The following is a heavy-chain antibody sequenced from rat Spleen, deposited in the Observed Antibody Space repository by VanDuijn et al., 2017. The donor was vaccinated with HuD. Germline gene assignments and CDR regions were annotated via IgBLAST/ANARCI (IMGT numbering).Heavy chain of an antibody. V-gene: IGHV2-15*01. Sequence: QVQLKESGPGLVQPSQTLSLTCTVSGFSLISYAVNWVRQPPGKGLEWMGVMWSDGDTDYNSAIKSRLSISRDTSKSQVYLKMNSLQTEDTATYSCARAGSAAISLGNWFAYWGQGTLVTVSS. CDR3: ARAGSAAISLGNWFAY. J-gene: IGHJ3*01. D-gene: IGHD1-2*01. CDR2: MWSDGDT. CDR1: GFSLISYA.